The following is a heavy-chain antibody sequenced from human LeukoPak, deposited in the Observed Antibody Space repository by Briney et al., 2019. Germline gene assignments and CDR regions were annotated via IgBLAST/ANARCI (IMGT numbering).Heavy chain of an antibody. CDR3: ARGKSNFGYGMDV. CDR2: IYSSGDT. D-gene: IGHD1-7*01. V-gene: IGHV4-4*07. Sequence: SETLSLTCTVSGGSISTYYWNWIRQPPGKGLEWIGRIYSSGDTDYSPSLKSRLTMSVDTSTNQFSLSLSSVTAADTAVYYYARGKSNFGYGMDVWGQGTTVTVS. CDR1: GGSISTYY. J-gene: IGHJ6*02.